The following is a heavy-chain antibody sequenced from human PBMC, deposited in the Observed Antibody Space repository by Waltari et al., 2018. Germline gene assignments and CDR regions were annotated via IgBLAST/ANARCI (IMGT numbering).Heavy chain of an antibody. CDR1: D. CDR3: AYPTGIAALLDV. V-gene: IGHV1-8*01. J-gene: IGHJ6*02. CDR2: MNPNSGNT. Sequence: DINWVRQATGQGLEWMGWMNPNSGNTGYAQKFQGRVTMTRNTSISTAYMELSSLRSEDTAVYYCAYPTGIAALLDVWGQGTTVTVSS. D-gene: IGHD6-13*01.